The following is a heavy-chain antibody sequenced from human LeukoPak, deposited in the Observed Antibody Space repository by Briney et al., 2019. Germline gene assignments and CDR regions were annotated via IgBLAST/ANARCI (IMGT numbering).Heavy chain of an antibody. CDR1: GFTFSSYG. V-gene: IGHV3-30*02. Sequence: GGSLRLSCAASGFTFSSYGIHWVRQAPGKGLEWVAFIRFDGSNKYYADSVKGRLTISRDNAKNSLYLQMNSLRAEDTAVYYCARPRGGAAARLSPWGQGTLVTVSS. CDR2: IRFDGSNK. J-gene: IGHJ5*02. D-gene: IGHD6-13*01. CDR3: ARPRGGAAARLSP.